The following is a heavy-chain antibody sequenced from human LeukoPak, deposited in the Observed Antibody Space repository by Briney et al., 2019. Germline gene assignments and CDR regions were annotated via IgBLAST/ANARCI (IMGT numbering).Heavy chain of an antibody. CDR1: GFTFSRYW. D-gene: IGHD3-10*01. CDR3: ANGGGGAFDF. Sequence: GGSLRLSCAASGFTFSRYWMSWVRQAAGKGLEWVANIKEDGSEKYYVDSVKGRFTISRDNAKNSLYLHMNSLRAEDTAVYYCANGGGGAFDFWGQGTMVTVSS. CDR2: IKEDGSEK. V-gene: IGHV3-7*01. J-gene: IGHJ3*01.